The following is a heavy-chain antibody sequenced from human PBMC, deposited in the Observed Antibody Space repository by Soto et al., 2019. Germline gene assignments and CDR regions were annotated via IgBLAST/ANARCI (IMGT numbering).Heavy chain of an antibody. D-gene: IGHD1-20*01. CDR1: GYPFTSYY. CDR3: ARDNWNTRQTYYYHYGMDV. CDR2: IDPSGGST. Sequence: GSVKVSFKASGYPFTSYYMHLVRQAPGQGLEWMGIIDPSGGSTSYAQKFQGRVTMTRDTSTSTVYMELSSLRSEDTAVYYCARDNWNTRQTYYYHYGMDVWGQGTTVTVSS. J-gene: IGHJ6*02. V-gene: IGHV1-46*01.